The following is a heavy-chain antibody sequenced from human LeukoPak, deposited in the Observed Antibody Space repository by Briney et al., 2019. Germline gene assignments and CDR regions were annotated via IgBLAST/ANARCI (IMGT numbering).Heavy chain of an antibody. J-gene: IGHJ4*02. CDR1: GGTFSSYA. CDR3: ARASCSGGSCYSDYFDY. V-gene: IGHV1-69*13. CDR2: IIPIFGTA. D-gene: IGHD2-15*01. Sequence: SVKVSCKASGGTFSSYAISWVRQAPGQGLEWMGGIIPIFGTANYAQKFQGRVTITADESTSTAYMEPSSLRSEDTAVYYCARASCSGGSCYSDYFDYWGQGTLVTVSS.